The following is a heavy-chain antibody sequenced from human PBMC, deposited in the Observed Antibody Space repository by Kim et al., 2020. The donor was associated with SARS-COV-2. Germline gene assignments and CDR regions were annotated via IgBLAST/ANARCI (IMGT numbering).Heavy chain of an antibody. CDR2: T. Sequence: TIYAQKFPGRVTMTEDTCTDTAYMELSSLRSEDTAVYYCATGGYNWNFDYWGQGTLVTVSS. J-gene: IGHJ4*02. D-gene: IGHD1-20*01. CDR3: ATGGYNWNFDY. V-gene: IGHV1-24*01.